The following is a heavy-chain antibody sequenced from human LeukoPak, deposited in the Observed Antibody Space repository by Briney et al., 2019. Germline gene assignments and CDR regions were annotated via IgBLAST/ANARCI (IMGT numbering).Heavy chain of an antibody. Sequence: ASVTVSFKSSGYTFTDYYMHWVRQAPGQGLEGMGWINPNSGGTNYAQKFQGRVTMTRGTSISTAYMELSRLRSDDTAVYYCARGPLSGWQTDYWGQGTLVTVSS. V-gene: IGHV1-2*02. D-gene: IGHD6-19*01. CDR2: INPNSGGT. CDR3: ARGPLSGWQTDY. CDR1: GYTFTDYY. J-gene: IGHJ4*02.